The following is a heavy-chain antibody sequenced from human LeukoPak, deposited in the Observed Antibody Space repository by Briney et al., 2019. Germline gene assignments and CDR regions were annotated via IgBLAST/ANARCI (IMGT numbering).Heavy chain of an antibody. D-gene: IGHD3-22*01. CDR3: ARTPYYYDSSGYLPFDY. J-gene: IGHJ4*02. CDR1: GGSISSGSYY. V-gene: IGHV4-61*02. CDR2: IYTSGST. Sequence: SQTLSLTCTVSGGSISSGSYYWSWIRQPAGKGLEWIGRIYTSGSTNYNPSLKSRVTISVDTSKNQFSPKLSSVTAADTAVYYCARTPYYYDSSGYLPFDYWGQGTLVTVSS.